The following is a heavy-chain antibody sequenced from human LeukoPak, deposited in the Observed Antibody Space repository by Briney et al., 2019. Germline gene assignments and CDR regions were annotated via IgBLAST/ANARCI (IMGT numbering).Heavy chain of an antibody. D-gene: IGHD2-2*01. CDR3: AKDLGDIVVVPAAIVSGAFDI. CDR1: GFTFSSYG. Sequence: QPGGSLRLSCAASGFTFSSYGMHWVRQAPGKGLEWVAVISYDGSNKYYADSVKGRFTISRDNSKNTLYLQMNSLRAEDTAVYYCAKDLGDIVVVPAAIVSGAFDIWGQGTMVTVSS. V-gene: IGHV3-30*18. CDR2: ISYDGSNK. J-gene: IGHJ3*02.